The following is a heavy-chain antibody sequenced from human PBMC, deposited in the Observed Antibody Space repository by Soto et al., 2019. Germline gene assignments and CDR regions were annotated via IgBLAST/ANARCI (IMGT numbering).Heavy chain of an antibody. CDR2: IYGDGRTT. Sequence: GCLLLSCEASGFIFITTDMSWVRQAPGKGLEWVSTIYGDGRTTYYADSVSGRFSISRDNYKNMVYLQMDSLRVDDTAIYYCVKNSGWFNSWGQGSLVIVYS. CDR1: GFIFITTD. D-gene: IGHD3-10*01. CDR3: VKNSGWFNS. J-gene: IGHJ5*01. V-gene: IGHV3-23*01.